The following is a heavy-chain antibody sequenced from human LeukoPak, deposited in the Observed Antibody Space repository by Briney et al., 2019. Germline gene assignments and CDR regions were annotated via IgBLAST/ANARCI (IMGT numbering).Heavy chain of an antibody. CDR2: MYTGGNTI. V-gene: IGHV3-11*04. CDR1: AITFTDCN. CDR3: TTSSPHDNWFYS. Sequence: PGGSLRLSCASSAITFTDCNRSWRRQAPGKGLEWVSFMYTGGNTIYYADSVKGRFTISRDNAKSSIYLQMNSLSAEDTAVYYCTTSSPHDNWFYSWGQGTLVTVSS. D-gene: IGHD3-3*01. J-gene: IGHJ5*01.